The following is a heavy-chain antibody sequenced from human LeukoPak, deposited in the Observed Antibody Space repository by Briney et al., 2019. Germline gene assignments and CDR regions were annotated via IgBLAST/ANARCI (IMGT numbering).Heavy chain of an antibody. CDR3: ARDSVADSSGYYNAEYFQH. Sequence: ASVKVSCKASGYTFTSYGISWVRQAPGQGLEWMGWISACNGNTNYAQKLQGRVTMTTDTSTSTAYMELRSLRSDDTAVYYCARDSVADSSGYYNAEYFQHWGQGTLVTVSS. CDR2: ISACNGNT. V-gene: IGHV1-18*01. CDR1: GYTFTSYG. J-gene: IGHJ1*01. D-gene: IGHD3-22*01.